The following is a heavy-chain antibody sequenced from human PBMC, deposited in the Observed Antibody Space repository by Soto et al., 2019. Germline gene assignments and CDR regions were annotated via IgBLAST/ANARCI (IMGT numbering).Heavy chain of an antibody. CDR3: ARDPTRITIFGVVIPQGYYYYGMDV. J-gene: IGHJ6*02. D-gene: IGHD3-3*01. CDR2: ISSSSSTI. V-gene: IGHV3-48*02. CDR1: GFTFSSYS. Sequence: PGGSLRLSCAASGFTFSSYSMNWVRQAPGKGLEWVSYISSSSSTIYYADSVKGRFTISRDNAKNSLYLQMNSLRDEDTAVYYCARDPTRITIFGVVIPQGYYYYGMDVWGHGTTVTVSS.